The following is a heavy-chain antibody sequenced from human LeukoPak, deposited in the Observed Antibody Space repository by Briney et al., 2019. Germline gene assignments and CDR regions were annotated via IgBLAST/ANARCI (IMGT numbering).Heavy chain of an antibody. D-gene: IGHD3-10*01. CDR1: GGSISSSSYY. Sequence: SETLSLTCTVSGGSISSSSYYWSWIRQPPGKGLEWIGEINHSGSTNYNPSLKSRVTISVDTSKNQFSLKLSSVTAADTAVYYCASRKRRYYYGSGSYYNYYYYYMDVWGKGTTVTISS. J-gene: IGHJ6*03. V-gene: IGHV4-39*07. CDR3: ASRKRRYYYGSGSYYNYYYYYMDV. CDR2: INHSGST.